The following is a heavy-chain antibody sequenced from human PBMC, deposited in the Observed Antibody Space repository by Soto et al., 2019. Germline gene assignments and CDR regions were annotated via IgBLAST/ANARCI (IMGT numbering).Heavy chain of an antibody. CDR1: GGSISGSRYY. CDR2: IYSSGST. V-gene: IGHV4-31*03. Sequence: PSETLSLTCTVSGGSISGSRYYWSRIRQLPGKGLEWIGYIYSSGSTSYNPSLKSRVTISVDTSKNQFSLKLRSVTAADTAVYYCARGVLHWGQGTLVTVSS. CDR3: ARGVLH. J-gene: IGHJ4*02.